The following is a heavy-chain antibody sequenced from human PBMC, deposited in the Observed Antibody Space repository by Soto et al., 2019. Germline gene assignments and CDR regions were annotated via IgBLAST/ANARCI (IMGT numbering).Heavy chain of an antibody. CDR3: ARQPPLSYSSSSKYYYGMDV. CDR1: GGSISSSSYY. V-gene: IGHV4-39*01. Sequence: QLQLQESGPGLVKPSETLSLTCTVSGGSISSSSYYWGWIRQPPGKGLEWIGSIYYSGSTYYNPSLKSRVTISVDTSKNQFSLKLSSVTAADTAVYYCARQPPLSYSSSSKYYYGMDVWGQGTTVTVSS. D-gene: IGHD6-6*01. J-gene: IGHJ6*02. CDR2: IYYSGST.